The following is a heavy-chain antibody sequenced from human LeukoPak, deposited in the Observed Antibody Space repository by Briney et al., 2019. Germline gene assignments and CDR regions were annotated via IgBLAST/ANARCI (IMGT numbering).Heavy chain of an antibody. V-gene: IGHV1-24*01. D-gene: IGHD2-8*01. CDR2: FDPEDGET. CDR3: ATDVGGGCTNGVCYEPFDY. J-gene: IGHJ4*02. CDR1: GYTLTELS. Sequence: GASVKVSCKVSGYTLTELSMHWVRQAPGKGLEWMGGFDPEDGETIYAQKFQGRVTMTEDTSTDTAYMELSSLRSEGTAVYYCATDVGGGCTNGVCYEPFDYWGQGTLVTVSS.